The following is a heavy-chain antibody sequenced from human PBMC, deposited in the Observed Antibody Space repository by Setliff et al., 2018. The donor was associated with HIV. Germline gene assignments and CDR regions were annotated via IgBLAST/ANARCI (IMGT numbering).Heavy chain of an antibody. CDR2: MYYSGNT. D-gene: IGHD1-1*01. Sequence: SETLSLTCAVSGGSISSSTYYWAWIRQPPGKGLGWIATMYYSGNTYYNPSLKSRVTVFVDTSKNELSLKLSSVSAADTAVYYCARHMEYYYYYMDVWGEGTTVTVSS. J-gene: IGHJ6*03. CDR3: ARHMEYYYYYMDV. V-gene: IGHV4-39*01. CDR1: GGSISSSTYY.